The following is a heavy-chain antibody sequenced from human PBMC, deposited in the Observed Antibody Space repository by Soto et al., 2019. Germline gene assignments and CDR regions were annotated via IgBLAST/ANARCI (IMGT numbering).Heavy chain of an antibody. CDR3: ARGEMATIWPFGY. CDR1: GFIFRDWF. J-gene: IGHJ4*02. CDR2: ISKDSGRAT. Sequence: GGSLRLSCAASGFIFRDWFMSWIRQAPGKGLEWISYISKDSGRATRYADSVKGRFTISRDNAKNSLFLQMNSLRAEDTAIYYCARGEMATIWPFGYWGQGTLVTVSS. D-gene: IGHD5-12*01. V-gene: IGHV3-11*04.